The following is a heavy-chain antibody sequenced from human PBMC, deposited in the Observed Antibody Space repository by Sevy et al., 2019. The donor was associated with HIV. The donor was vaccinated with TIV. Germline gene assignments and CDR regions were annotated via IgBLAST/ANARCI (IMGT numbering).Heavy chain of an antibody. V-gene: IGHV4-39*01. CDR1: GGSISSSSYY. J-gene: IGHJ4*02. CDR2: IYYSGST. CDR3: ARLVLRSGWNPNGYFDY. Sequence: SETLSLTCTVSGGSISSSSYYWGWIRQPPGKGLEWIGSIYYSGSTYYNPSLKSRVTISVDTSKNQFALKLSSVTAADTAVYYCARLVLRSGWNPNGYFDYWGQGTLVTVSS. D-gene: IGHD6-19*01.